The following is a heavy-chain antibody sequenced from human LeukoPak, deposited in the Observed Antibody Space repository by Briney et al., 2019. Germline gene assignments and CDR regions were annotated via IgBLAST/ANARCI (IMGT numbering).Heavy chain of an antibody. CDR1: GYTFTGYH. D-gene: IGHD3-9*01. CDR2: INPNTGDT. V-gene: IGHV1-2*02. Sequence: ASVKVSCKASGYTFTGYHLHWVRQAPGQGLEWVAWINPNTGDTSSPQKFRDRVTMSRDTSMRTAYMELSTLRSDDTAVYYCARDNIFMTGTGRHSERGKYGMDVWGQGTTVTVSS. J-gene: IGHJ6*02. CDR3: ARDNIFMTGTGRHSERGKYGMDV.